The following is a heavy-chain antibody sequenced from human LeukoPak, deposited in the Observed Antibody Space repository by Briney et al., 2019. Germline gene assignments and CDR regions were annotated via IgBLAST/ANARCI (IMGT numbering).Heavy chain of an antibody. CDR2: IYSGGST. J-gene: IGHJ5*02. D-gene: IGHD6-6*01. CDR1: GFTVSSNY. CDR3: ARRSSSSYGWFDP. Sequence: GGSLRLSCAASGFTVSSNYMSWVRQAPGKGLEWVSVIYSGGSTYYADSVKGRFTISRDNAKNSLYLQMNSLRAEDTAVYYCARRSSSSYGWFDPWGQGTLVTVSS. V-gene: IGHV3-66*01.